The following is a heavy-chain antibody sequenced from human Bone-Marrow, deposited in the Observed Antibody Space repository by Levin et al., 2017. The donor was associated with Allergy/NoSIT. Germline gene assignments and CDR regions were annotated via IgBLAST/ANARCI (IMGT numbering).Heavy chain of an antibody. V-gene: IGHV3-7*04. CDR2: IKQDGSEK. D-gene: IGHD2-8*01. J-gene: IGHJ4*02. CDR3: ARDLSPASPRSGLMY. Sequence: PGGSLRLSCAASGFIFINYWMSWVRQAPGKGLEWVANIKQDGSEKVYVDSAKGRFTISRDNAKNSLYLQMNSLRAENTAVYYGARDLSPASPRSGLMYWGQGTVVTVSS. CDR1: GFIFINYW.